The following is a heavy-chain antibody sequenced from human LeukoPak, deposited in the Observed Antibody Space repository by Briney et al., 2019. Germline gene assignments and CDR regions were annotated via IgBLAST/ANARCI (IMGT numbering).Heavy chain of an antibody. D-gene: IGHD1-26*01. CDR2: INSDGSTT. Sequence: GGSLRLSCAASGFTFSSYWMHWVRQAPGKGLVWVSRINSDGSTTSYADSVMGRFTISRDNAKNTLYLQMNSLRAEDTAVYYCAKVGVGAQRLDYWGQGTLVTVSS. CDR3: AKVGVGAQRLDY. J-gene: IGHJ4*02. CDR1: GFTFSSYW. V-gene: IGHV3-74*01.